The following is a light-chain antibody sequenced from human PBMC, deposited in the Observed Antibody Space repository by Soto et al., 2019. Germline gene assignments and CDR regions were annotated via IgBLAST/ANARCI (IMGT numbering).Light chain of an antibody. CDR1: SSDVGGYNY. J-gene: IGLJ1*01. CDR2: EVN. CDR3: NSYTSSYTLV. V-gene: IGLV2-14*01. Sequence: QSVLTQPASVSGSPGQSITISCTGTSSDVGGYNYVSWYQQNPGRAPKLIIYEVNKRPSEVSSRFSGSKSGNTASLTISGLQPEDEADYYCNSYTSSYTLVLRTGTTV.